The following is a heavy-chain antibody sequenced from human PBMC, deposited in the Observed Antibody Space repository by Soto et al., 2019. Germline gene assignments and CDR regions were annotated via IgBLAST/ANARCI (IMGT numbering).Heavy chain of an antibody. CDR1: GFTFSSYG. J-gene: IGHJ6*02. CDR3: ARSIYSSSWYIVYGMDV. CDR2: IWYDGSNK. Sequence: GGSLRLSCAASGFTFSSYGMHWVRQAPGKGLEWVAVIWYDGSNKYYADSVKGRFTISRDNSKNTLYLQMNSLRAEDTAVYYCARSIYSSSWYIVYGMDVWGQGTTVTVSS. D-gene: IGHD6-13*01. V-gene: IGHV3-33*01.